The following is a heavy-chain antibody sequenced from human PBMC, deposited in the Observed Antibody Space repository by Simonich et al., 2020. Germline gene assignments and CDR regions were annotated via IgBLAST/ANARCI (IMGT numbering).Heavy chain of an antibody. V-gene: IGHV3-33*01. Sequence: QVQLVESGGGVVQPGRSLRLSCAVSGFTFSSYGMHWVRQAPGKGLEWVAVIWYDGSNKYYAYSVKGRFTISRDNSKTTRYLQMNSRRAEDTAVYYCARDRYCSGGSCYYFDYWGQGTLVTVSS. CDR2: IWYDGSNK. CDR3: ARDRYCSGGSCYYFDY. D-gene: IGHD2-15*01. CDR1: GFTFSSYG. J-gene: IGHJ4*02.